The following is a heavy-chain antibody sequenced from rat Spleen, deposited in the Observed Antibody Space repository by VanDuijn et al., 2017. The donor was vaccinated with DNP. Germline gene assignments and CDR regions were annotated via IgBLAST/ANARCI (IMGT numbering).Heavy chain of an antibody. V-gene: IGHV2-4*01. D-gene: IGHD1-10*01. Sequence: QVQLKESGPGLVPPPQTLSLTCTVSGFSLTSYGVSWVRQPPGKGLNWIGAIWTGRSTDYNSALKSRLSLSRNTSKSQVFLKMNSLQTDDTATYYCARDPYNNYGYAMDAWGQGTSVTVSS. CDR3: ARDPYNNYGYAMDA. CDR2: IWTGRST. CDR1: GFSLTSYG. J-gene: IGHJ4*01.